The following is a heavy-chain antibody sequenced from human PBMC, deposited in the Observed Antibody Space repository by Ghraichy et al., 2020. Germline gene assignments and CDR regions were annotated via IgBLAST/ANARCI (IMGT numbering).Heavy chain of an antibody. J-gene: IGHJ4*02. CDR1: GGSFSGYY. CDR2: INHSGST. V-gene: IGHV4-34*01. D-gene: IGHD6-19*01. Sequence: SETLSLTCAVYGGSFSGYYWSWIRQPPGKGLEWIGEINHSGSTNYNPSLKSRVTISVDTSKNQFSLKLSSVTAADTAVYYCARGLSSVAAYYFDYWGQGTLVTVSS. CDR3: ARGLSSVAAYYFDY.